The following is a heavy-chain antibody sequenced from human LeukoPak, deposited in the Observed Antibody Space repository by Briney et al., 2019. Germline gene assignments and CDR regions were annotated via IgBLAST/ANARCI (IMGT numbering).Heavy chain of an antibody. V-gene: IGHV4-59*01. CDR3: ARGRAVAGTWGLFDP. Sequence: SSETLSLTCTVSGGSISSYYWSWLRQPPGKGLEWIGYIYYSGSTNYNPSLKSRVTISVDTSKNQFSLKLSSVTAADTAVYYCARGRAVAGTWGLFDPWGQGTLVTVSS. D-gene: IGHD6-19*01. CDR2: IYYSGST. J-gene: IGHJ5*02. CDR1: GGSISSYY.